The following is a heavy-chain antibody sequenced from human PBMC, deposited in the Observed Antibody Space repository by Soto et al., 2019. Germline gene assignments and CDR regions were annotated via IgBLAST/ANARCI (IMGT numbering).Heavy chain of an antibody. Sequence: GGSRRHSWAYSGSSFSTFGMDWVRLAPGRRLEWVSAIGASGINTYYADSVKGRFTISRDNSKNTLFLQMNSLRAEDTAIYYCAKELGHSKPFDFWGQGTLVTVSS. CDR2: IGASGINT. J-gene: IGHJ4*02. V-gene: IGHV3-23*01. CDR1: GSSFSTFG. D-gene: IGHD4-4*01. CDR3: AKELGHSKPFDF.